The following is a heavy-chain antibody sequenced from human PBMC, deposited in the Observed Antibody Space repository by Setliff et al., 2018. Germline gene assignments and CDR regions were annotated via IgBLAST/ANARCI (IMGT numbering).Heavy chain of an antibody. V-gene: IGHV4-59*12. CDR3: AREQWLDPPGYYYMDV. CDR2: IYRSGST. J-gene: IGHJ6*03. CDR1: GGSITTYY. D-gene: IGHD6-19*01. Sequence: SETLSLTCTVLGGSITTYYWTWIRQTPGKGLEWIGHIYRSGSTNYNPSLKSRVTISLDTSKNQFSLKLNSVTAADMAVYYCAREQWLDPPGYYYMDVWAKGTTVTVSS.